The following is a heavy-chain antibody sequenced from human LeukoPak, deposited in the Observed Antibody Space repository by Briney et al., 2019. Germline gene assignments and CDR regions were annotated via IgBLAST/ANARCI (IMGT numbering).Heavy chain of an antibody. D-gene: IGHD2-15*01. V-gene: IGHV4-30-4*08. Sequence: PSETLSLTRTVSGDSISSGDYYWSWIRQPPGKGLEWIGYIYYSGSTSYNPSLKSRVTISGDTSKNQFSLKLSSVTAADTAVYYCARDRGSSGVDCWGQGTLVTVSS. CDR2: IYYSGST. CDR3: ARDRGSSGVDC. J-gene: IGHJ4*02. CDR1: GDSISSGDYY.